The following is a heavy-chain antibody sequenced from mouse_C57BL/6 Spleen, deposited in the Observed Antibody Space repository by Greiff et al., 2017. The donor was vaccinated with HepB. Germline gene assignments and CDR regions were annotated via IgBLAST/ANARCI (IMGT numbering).Heavy chain of an antibody. Sequence: VQLQQSGPELVKPGASVKMSCKASGYTFTDYNMHWVKQSHGKSLEWIGYINPNNGGTSYNQKFKGKATLTVNKSSSTAYMELRSLTSEDSAVYYCARDWDYYGSSPYYYAMDYWGQGTSVTVSS. CDR1: GYTFTDYN. V-gene: IGHV1-22*01. CDR3: ARDWDYYGSSPYYYAMDY. D-gene: IGHD1-1*01. J-gene: IGHJ4*01. CDR2: INPNNGGT.